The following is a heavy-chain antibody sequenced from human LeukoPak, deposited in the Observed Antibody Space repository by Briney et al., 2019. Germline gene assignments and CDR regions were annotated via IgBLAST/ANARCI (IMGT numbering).Heavy chain of an antibody. CDR1: GASLSETS. J-gene: IGHJ4*02. Sequence: ASVKVSCKVSGASLSETSIHWVRQAPGQWLEWMGGFDPEDGEPIFAQSFQGRFSMTEDTSTDTAYMELRSLRLQDTAVYYCATADKWEPLDYWGQGTLVTVSS. V-gene: IGHV1-24*01. CDR2: FDPEDGEP. CDR3: ATADKWEPLDY. D-gene: IGHD1-26*01.